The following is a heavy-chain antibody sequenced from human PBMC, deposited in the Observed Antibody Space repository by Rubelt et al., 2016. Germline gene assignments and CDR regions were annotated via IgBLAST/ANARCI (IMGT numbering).Heavy chain of an antibody. CDR2: IFYSGST. CDR3: AREWGELSLPHYFDY. J-gene: IGHJ4*02. V-gene: IGHV4-59*12. Sequence: IRQPPGKGLEWIGYIFYSGSTNYNPSLKSRVTISVDTSKNQFSLKLSSVTAADTAVYYCAREWGELSLPHYFDYWGQGTLVTVSS. D-gene: IGHD3-16*02.